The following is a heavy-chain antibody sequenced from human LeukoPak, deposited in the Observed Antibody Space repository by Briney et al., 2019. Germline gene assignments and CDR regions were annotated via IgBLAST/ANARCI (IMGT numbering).Heavy chain of an antibody. Sequence: GESLKISCKGSGYSFTSYWIGWVRQMPGKGLEWMGVIYPGDADTRYSPSFHGQVTISADKSISTAYLQWSSLKASDTAMYYCARRPTYYYDSSGNYAVDYWGQGTLVTVSS. D-gene: IGHD3-22*01. CDR1: GYSFTSYW. CDR3: ARRPTYYYDSSGNYAVDY. V-gene: IGHV5-51*01. J-gene: IGHJ4*02. CDR2: IYPGDADT.